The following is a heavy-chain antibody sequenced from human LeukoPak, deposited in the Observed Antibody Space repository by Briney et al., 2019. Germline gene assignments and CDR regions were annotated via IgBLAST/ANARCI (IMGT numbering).Heavy chain of an antibody. CDR2: ISAYNGNT. Sequence: ASVKVSCKASGYTFTSYGISWVRQAPGQGLEWMGWISAYNGNTNYAQKLQGRVTMTRDTSTSTVYMELSSLRSEDTAVYYCARDTLTYGMDVWGQGTTVTVSS. CDR3: ARDTLTYGMDV. V-gene: IGHV1-18*01. CDR1: GYTFTSYG. J-gene: IGHJ6*02. D-gene: IGHD3-9*01.